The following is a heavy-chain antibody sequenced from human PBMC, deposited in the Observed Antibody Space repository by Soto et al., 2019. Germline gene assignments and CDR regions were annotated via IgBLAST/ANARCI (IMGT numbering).Heavy chain of an antibody. V-gene: IGHV3-23*01. CDR2: IGSSGST. D-gene: IGHD3-3*01. CDR3: AKGFRSLEWYSLAPFDY. CDR1: GFTFDTYA. J-gene: IGHJ4*02. Sequence: HPGGSLRLSCVASGFTFDTYALNWVRQAPGKGLEWVSAIGSSGSTYYAESVKGRFTISRDTPKKTLYLQMNSLRVEDTAKYYCAKGFRSLEWYSLAPFDYWGQGALVTVSS.